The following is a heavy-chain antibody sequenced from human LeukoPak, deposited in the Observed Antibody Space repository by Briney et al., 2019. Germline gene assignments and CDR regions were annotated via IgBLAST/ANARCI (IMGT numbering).Heavy chain of an antibody. Sequence: SETLSLTCTVSGGSISSRSYYWGWIRQPAGKGLEWIGRTYTSGSTNYNPSLKSRVTISVDTSKNQFSLKLSSVTAADTAVYYCAREVWSIAARPFDYWGQGTLVTVSS. CDR1: GGSISSRSYY. D-gene: IGHD6-6*01. J-gene: IGHJ4*02. V-gene: IGHV4-61*02. CDR3: AREVWSIAARPFDY. CDR2: TYTSGST.